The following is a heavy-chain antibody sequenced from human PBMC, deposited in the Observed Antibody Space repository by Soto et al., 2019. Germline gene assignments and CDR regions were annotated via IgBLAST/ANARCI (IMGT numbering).Heavy chain of an antibody. CDR2: IKIKTDGGTT. Sequence: GGSLRLSCAASGFTFSNAWMSWVRQAPGKGLEWVGRIKIKTDGGTTDYAAPVKGRFTISRDDSKNTLYLQMNSLKTEDTAVYYCTTEAYYYDSSGYYYIWGQGTMVTVSS. D-gene: IGHD3-22*01. J-gene: IGHJ3*02. V-gene: IGHV3-15*01. CDR3: TTEAYYYDSSGYYYI. CDR1: GFTFSNAW.